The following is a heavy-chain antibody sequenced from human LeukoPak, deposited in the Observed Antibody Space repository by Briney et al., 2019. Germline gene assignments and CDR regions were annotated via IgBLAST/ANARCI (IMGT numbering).Heavy chain of an antibody. V-gene: IGHV1-8*01. CDR3: ARSYCSSTSCYGNWFDP. CDR1: GYTFTSYD. Sequence: ASVKVSCKASGYTFTSYDINWVRQATGQGLEWMGWMNPNSGNTGYARKFQGRVTMTRNTSISTAYMELSSLRSEDTAVYYCARSYCSSTSCYGNWFDPWGQGTLVTVSS. D-gene: IGHD2-2*01. CDR2: MNPNSGNT. J-gene: IGHJ5*02.